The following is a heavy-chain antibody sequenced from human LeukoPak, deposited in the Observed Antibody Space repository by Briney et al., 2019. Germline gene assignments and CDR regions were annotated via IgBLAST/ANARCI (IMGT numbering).Heavy chain of an antibody. D-gene: IGHD3-10*02. CDR1: GFMFSRYV. J-gene: IGHJ6*02. CDR2: VSSDGGTK. CDR3: ARDLHYYVAMDV. Sequence: GGSLRLSCAASGFMFSRYVVHWVRQAPGKGLEWVTLVSSDGGTKSLADSVTGRFTVSRDNSENKLYLQMNSLGAEDTALYYCARDLHYYVAMDVWGQGTTVTVSS. V-gene: IGHV3-30-3*01.